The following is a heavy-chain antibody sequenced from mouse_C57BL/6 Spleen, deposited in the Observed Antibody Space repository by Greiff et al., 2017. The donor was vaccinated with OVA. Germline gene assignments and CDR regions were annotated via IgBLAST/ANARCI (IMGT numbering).Heavy chain of an antibody. D-gene: IGHD1-1*01. CDR1: GFNIKDYY. J-gene: IGHJ1*03. V-gene: IGHV14-2*01. CDR3: ARDGDYGSRWYWYVGV. CDR2: IDPEDGET. Sequence: EVQLQQSGAELVKPGASVKLSCTASGFNIKDYYMTWVKQRTEQGLEWIGRIDPEDGETQYAPTFQGKATITADTSSNTAYLQLSSLTSEDTGVYYCARDGDYGSRWYWYVGVWGTGTTVTVSS.